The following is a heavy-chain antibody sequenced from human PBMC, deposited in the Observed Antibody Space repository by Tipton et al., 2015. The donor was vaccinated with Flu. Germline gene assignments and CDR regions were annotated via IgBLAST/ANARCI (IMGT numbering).Heavy chain of an antibody. J-gene: IGHJ4*02. CDR2: ISYDGSNK. D-gene: IGHD6-6*01. CDR3: ARLIAARPFRAVAGSTVDY. V-gene: IGHV3-30-3*01. CDR1: GFTFSSYA. Sequence: QMQLVQSGGGVVQPGRSLRLSCAASGFTFSSYAMHWVRQAPGKGLEWVAVISYDGSNKYYADSVKGRFTISRDNSKNTLYLQMNSLRAEDTAVYYCARLIAARPFRAVAGSTVDYWGQGTLVTVSS.